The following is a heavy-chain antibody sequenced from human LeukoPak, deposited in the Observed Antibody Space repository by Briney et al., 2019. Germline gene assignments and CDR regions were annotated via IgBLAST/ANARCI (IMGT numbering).Heavy chain of an antibody. D-gene: IGHD3-16*02. V-gene: IGHV3-30*18. CDR1: GFTFSSYG. CDR2: ISYDGSNK. J-gene: IGHJ4*02. CDR3: AKDSILGKKYYDYVWGSYRPDY. Sequence: PGRSLRLSCAASGFTFSSYGMYWVRQAPGKGLEWVAVISYDGSNKYYADSVKGRFPISRDNSKNTLYLQMNSLRAEETAVYYCAKDSILGKKYYDYVWGSYRPDYWGQGTLVTVSS.